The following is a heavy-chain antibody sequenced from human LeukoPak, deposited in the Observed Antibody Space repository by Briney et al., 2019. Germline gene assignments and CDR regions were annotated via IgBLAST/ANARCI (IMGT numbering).Heavy chain of an antibody. CDR1: GFTFSSYA. J-gene: IGHJ6*02. V-gene: IGHV3-30*04. CDR2: VTYGGSNK. D-gene: IGHD5-18*01. CDR3: ARDRKSNVDTPMVIYYYYYGMDV. Sequence: PGGSLRLSCAASGFTFSSYAIHWVRQAPGKGLEWVAVVTYGGSNKYYADSVKGRFTISRDNSKNMLYLQMNSLRAEDSAVYYCARDRKSNVDTPMVIYYYYYGMDVWGQGTAVTVSS.